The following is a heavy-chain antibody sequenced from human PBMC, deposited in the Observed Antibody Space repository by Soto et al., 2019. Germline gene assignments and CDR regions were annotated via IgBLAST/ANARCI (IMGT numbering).Heavy chain of an antibody. J-gene: IGHJ4*02. CDR3: ARRPVVPAAIDY. CDR2: IYHSGST. Sequence: SETLSLTCAVSSGSISSSNWWSWVRQPPGKGLEWIGEIYHSGSTNYNPSLKSRVTISVDKSKSQFSLKLSSVTAADTAVYYCARRPVVPAAIDYWGQGTLVTVSS. V-gene: IGHV4-4*02. CDR1: SGSISSSNW. D-gene: IGHD2-2*01.